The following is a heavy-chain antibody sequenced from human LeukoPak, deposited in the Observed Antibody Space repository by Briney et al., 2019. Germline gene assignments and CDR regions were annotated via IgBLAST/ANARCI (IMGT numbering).Heavy chain of an antibody. CDR2: IYTSGST. J-gene: IGHJ4*02. V-gene: IGHV4-4*07. D-gene: IGHD3-22*01. CDR3: ARYYYDSSGYSCFDY. CDR1: GGSISSYY. Sequence: PSETLSLTCIVSGGSISSYYWSWIRQPAGKGLEWIGRIYTSGSTNYNPSLKSRVTMSVDTSKNQFSLKLSSVTAADTAVYYCARYYYDSSGYSCFDYWGQGTLVTVSS.